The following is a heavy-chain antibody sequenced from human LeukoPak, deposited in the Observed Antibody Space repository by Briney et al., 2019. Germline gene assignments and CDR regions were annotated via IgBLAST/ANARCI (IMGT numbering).Heavy chain of an antibody. D-gene: IGHD3-10*01. CDR3: ARDLWFGAGRVFDI. V-gene: IGHV4-34*01. CDR2: INHSGST. Sequence: SETLSLTCAVYGGSFSGNYWSWIRQPRGKGLEWIGEINHSGSTNYNPSLKSRVTISVDTSKNQFSLKLSSVTAADTAVYYCARDLWFGAGRVFDIWGQGTMVTVSS. J-gene: IGHJ3*02. CDR1: GGSFSGNY.